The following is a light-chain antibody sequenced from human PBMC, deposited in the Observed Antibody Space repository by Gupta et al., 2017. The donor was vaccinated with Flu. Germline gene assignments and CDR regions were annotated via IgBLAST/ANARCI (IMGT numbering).Light chain of an antibody. V-gene: IGKV5-2*01. J-gene: IGKJ2*01. CDR2: EAT. Sequence: PDFKSATPGDKVNISFKSSQDIDDDMNWYQQKPGEATIVIIQEATTLGTGIPPRFSGSGYGTDFTLTIKNIESEDAAYYSCRQHDNFPYTFGQGTKLEIK. CDR3: RQHDNFPYT. CDR1: QDIDDD.